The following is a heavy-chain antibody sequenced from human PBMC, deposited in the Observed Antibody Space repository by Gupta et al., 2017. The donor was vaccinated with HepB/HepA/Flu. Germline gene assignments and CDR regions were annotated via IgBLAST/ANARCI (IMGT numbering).Heavy chain of an antibody. CDR1: GGSFSGYY. CDR2: INHSGST. CDR3: ARLVVVAAKGFDY. Sequence: QVQLQQWGAGPLKPSETLSLTCAVSGGSFSGYYWSWIRQPPGKGLEWIGEINHSGSTNYNPSLKSRVTISVDTSKNQFSLKLSSGTAADTAVYYGARLVVVAAKGFDYWGQGNLVTVSS. D-gene: IGHD2-15*01. J-gene: IGHJ4*02. V-gene: IGHV4-34*01.